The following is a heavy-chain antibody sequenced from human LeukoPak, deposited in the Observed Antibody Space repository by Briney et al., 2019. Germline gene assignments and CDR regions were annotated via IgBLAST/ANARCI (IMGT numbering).Heavy chain of an antibody. CDR2: IIPILGIA. D-gene: IGHD5-12*01. J-gene: IGHJ5*01. CDR1: GGTFSSYA. Sequence: SVKVSCKASGGTFSSYAISWVRQAPGQGLEWMGRIIPILGIANYAQKFQGRVTITADKSASTAYMELSSLRSEDTAVYYCARSRWLHTYNWFDSWGQGTLVTVSS. CDR3: ARSRWLHTYNWFDS. V-gene: IGHV1-69*04.